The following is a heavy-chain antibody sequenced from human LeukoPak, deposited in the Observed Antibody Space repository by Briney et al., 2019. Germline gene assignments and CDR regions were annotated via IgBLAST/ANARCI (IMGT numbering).Heavy chain of an antibody. CDR3: ARGTIVLMVYAVHHWFDP. J-gene: IGHJ5*02. Sequence: GASVKVSCKASAYTFTGYYMHWVRQAPGQGLEWMGWINPNSGGTNYAQKFQGRVTMTRDTSISTAYMELSRLRSDDTAVYYCARGTIVLMVYAVHHWFDPGGQGTLVTVSS. CDR2: INPNSGGT. CDR1: AYTFTGYY. D-gene: IGHD2-8*01. V-gene: IGHV1-2*02.